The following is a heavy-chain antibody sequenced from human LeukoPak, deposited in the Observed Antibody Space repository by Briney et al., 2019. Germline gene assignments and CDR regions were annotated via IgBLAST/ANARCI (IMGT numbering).Heavy chain of an antibody. CDR3: ARGKLQLWLGYFDY. CDR1: GGTFSSYA. CDR2: IIPILGIA. J-gene: IGHJ4*02. D-gene: IGHD5-18*01. V-gene: IGHV1-69*04. Sequence: GASVKVSCKASGGTFSSYAISWVRQAPGQGLEWMGRIIPILGIANYAQKFQGRVTITADKSTSTAYMELSSLRSEDTAVYYCARGKLQLWLGYFDYWGQGTLVTVSS.